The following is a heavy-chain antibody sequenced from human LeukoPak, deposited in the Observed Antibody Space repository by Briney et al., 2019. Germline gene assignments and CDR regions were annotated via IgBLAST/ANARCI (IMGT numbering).Heavy chain of an antibody. J-gene: IGHJ6*03. V-gene: IGHV1-2*06. D-gene: IGHD2-21*02. Sequence: ASVKVSCKASGCTFSAYYMHVVRQAPGQGLEWVGRFNPNSGGTPYVRYARKFQGRVAKTTDTSLSPAYMELSRLTSDDTAVYYCARYVRGGDSRPPTSYYFYYMDVWGKGTTVTVSS. CDR3: ARYVRGGDSRPPTSYYFYYMDV. CDR2: FNPNSGGTPYV. CDR1: GCTFSAYY.